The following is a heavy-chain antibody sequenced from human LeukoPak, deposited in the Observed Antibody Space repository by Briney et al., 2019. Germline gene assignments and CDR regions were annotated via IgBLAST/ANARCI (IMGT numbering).Heavy chain of an antibody. D-gene: IGHD6-13*01. V-gene: IGHV1-69*04. Sequence: ASVKVSCKASGGTFNRHAFSWVRQAPGQGLEWMGRIIPILNIANSAQKLQDRVTITADKSTSTAYMELSSLRSEDTAVYYCARESLSGGIAAADPFDYWGQGTLVTVSS. CDR1: GGTFNRHA. CDR3: ARESLSGGIAAADPFDY. J-gene: IGHJ4*02. CDR2: IIPILNIA.